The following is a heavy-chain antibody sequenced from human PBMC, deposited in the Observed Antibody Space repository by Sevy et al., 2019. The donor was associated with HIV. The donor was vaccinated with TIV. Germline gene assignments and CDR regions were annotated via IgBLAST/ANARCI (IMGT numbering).Heavy chain of an antibody. Sequence: GGSLRLSCAASGFTFSSYEMNWVRQAPGKGLEWVSYISSSGSTIYYADSVKGRFTISRDNAKNSLYLQMNSLRAEDTAVDYCARDRGGAAAGRGGDFQHWGQGTLVTVSS. D-gene: IGHD6-25*01. J-gene: IGHJ1*01. CDR1: GFTFSSYE. V-gene: IGHV3-48*03. CDR2: ISSSGSTI. CDR3: ARDRGGAAAGRGGDFQH.